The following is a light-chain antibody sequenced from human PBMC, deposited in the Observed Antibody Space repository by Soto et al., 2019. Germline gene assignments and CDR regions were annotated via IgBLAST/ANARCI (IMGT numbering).Light chain of an antibody. CDR3: QSYDSSLREV. J-gene: IGLJ2*01. CDR2: GNS. V-gene: IGLV1-40*01. Sequence: QSVLTQPPSVSGAPGQRVTISCTGSSSNIGAGYDVHWYQQLPGTAPKLLIYGNSNRPSGVPDRFSGSKSGTSASLALTGLQAEDEADYYCQSYDSSLREVFGGGTTLTVL. CDR1: SSNIGAGYD.